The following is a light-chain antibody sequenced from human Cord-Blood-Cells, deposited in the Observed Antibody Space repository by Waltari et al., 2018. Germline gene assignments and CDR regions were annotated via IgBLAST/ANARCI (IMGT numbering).Light chain of an antibody. J-gene: IGLJ3*02. CDR2: EVS. CDR3: CSYAGSSTWV. CDR1: SSDVGSYNL. V-gene: IGLV2-23*02. Sequence: QSALTQPASVSGSPGQSITISCTGTSSDVGSYNLVSWYQQHPGKAPKLMIYEVSKRPSGVSNRFSGSKSGNTASLPISGLQAEDEADYDCCSYAGSSTWVFGGGTKLTVL.